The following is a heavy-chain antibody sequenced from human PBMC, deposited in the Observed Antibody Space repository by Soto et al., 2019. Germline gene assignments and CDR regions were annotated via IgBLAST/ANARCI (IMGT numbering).Heavy chain of an antibody. J-gene: IGHJ3*02. V-gene: IGHV3-66*01. Sequence: EVQLVESGGGLVQPGGSLRLSCAASGFTVSSNYMSWVRQAPGKGLEWVSVIYSGGSTYYADSVKGRFTISRDNSKNTLYLQMNSLRAEDTAVYYCAASGPWIQLWVGAFDIWGQGTMVTVSS. CDR3: AASGPWIQLWVGAFDI. CDR2: IYSGGST. CDR1: GFTVSSNY. D-gene: IGHD5-18*01.